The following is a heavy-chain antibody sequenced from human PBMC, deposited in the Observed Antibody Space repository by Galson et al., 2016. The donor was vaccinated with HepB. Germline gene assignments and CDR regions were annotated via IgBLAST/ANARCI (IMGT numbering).Heavy chain of an antibody. J-gene: IGHJ1*01. CDR3: AGGAGWKLLV. Sequence: SLRLSCAASRFTFSSSWMSWVRQAPGKGLEWVANIKQEGGDKNYVDSVKGRFTISGDNAKESVYLQMNRLTVDDTAVYDCAGGAGWKLLVWGRGTQVTVSS. D-gene: IGHD2-15*01. V-gene: IGHV3-7*01. CDR2: IKQEGGDK. CDR1: RFTFSSSW.